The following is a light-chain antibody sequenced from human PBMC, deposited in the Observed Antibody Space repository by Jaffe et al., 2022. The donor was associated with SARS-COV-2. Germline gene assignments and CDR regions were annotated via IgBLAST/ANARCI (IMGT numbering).Light chain of an antibody. CDR3: QQYNRWPVN. Sequence: EIVMTQSPATLSVSPGETATLSCRASQSVSSNLAWYQQKPGQAPRLLIYGTSTRATGIPARFGGGGSGTEFTLTISSLQSEDFAVYYCQQYNRWPVNFGQGTRLEIK. CDR1: QSVSSN. V-gene: IGKV3-15*01. J-gene: IGKJ5*01. CDR2: GTS.